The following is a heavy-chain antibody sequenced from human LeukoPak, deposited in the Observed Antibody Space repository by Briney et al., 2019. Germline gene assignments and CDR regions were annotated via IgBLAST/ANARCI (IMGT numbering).Heavy chain of an antibody. D-gene: IGHD2-21*02. CDR2: ISSSSSYI. J-gene: IGHJ6*02. Sequence: GGSLRLSCAASGFIFTNYFMSWVRQAPGKGLEWVSSISSSSSYIYYADSVKGRFTISRDNAKNSLYLQMNSLRAEDTAVYYCAKGDRYYYYYGMDVWGQGTTVTVSS. V-gene: IGHV3-21*01. CDR3: AKGDRYYYYYGMDV. CDR1: GFIFTNYF.